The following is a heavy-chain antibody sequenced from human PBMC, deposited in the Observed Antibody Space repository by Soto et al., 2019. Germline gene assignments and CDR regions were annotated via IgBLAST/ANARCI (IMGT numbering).Heavy chain of an antibody. CDR2: ISNGGENT. CDR3: AAFKFRPIWSDS. D-gene: IGHD3-10*01. J-gene: IGHJ4*02. Sequence: LRLSCAASVFTFSGYYLSWVREAPGKGLEWVSAISNGGENTHYADSVKGRFTVSRDNAKNSLYLQMNSLRPEDTALYFCAAFKFRPIWSDSWGQGTLVTVSS. CDR1: VFTFSGYY. V-gene: IGHV3-23*05.